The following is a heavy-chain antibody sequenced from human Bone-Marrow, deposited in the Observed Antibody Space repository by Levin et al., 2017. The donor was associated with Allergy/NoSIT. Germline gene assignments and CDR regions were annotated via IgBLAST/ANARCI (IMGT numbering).Heavy chain of an antibody. CDR3: ARGNYYGMDV. J-gene: IGHJ6*02. Sequence: GGSLRLSCAASGFTFSGFWMHWVRRAPGKGLVWVSGMNGDGRSTNNADSVKGRFTISRDNAKSTLYLQMNSLRAEDTAVYYCARGNYYGMDVWRQGTTVTVSS. V-gene: IGHV3-74*01. CDR1: GFTFSGFW. CDR2: MNGDGRST.